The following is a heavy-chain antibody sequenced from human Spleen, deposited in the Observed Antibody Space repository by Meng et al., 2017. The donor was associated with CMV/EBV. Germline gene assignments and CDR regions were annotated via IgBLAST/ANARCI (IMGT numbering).Heavy chain of an antibody. D-gene: IGHD4-11*01. CDR3: AKADNGYYSRVFDY. V-gene: IGHV3-23*01. CDR2: ISGSGGST. CDR1: GFTFSSYA. J-gene: IGHJ4*02. Sequence: GGSLRLSCAASGFTFSSYAMSWVRQAPGKGLEWVSAISGSGGSTYYADSVKGRFTISRDNSRNTLHLQMDSLRAEDTAVYYCAKADNGYYSRVFDYWGQGTLVTVSS.